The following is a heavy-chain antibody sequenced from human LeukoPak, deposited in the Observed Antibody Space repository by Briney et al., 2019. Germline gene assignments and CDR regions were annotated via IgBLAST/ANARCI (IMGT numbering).Heavy chain of an antibody. Sequence: PGGSLRLSCAASGFTFRSYGMHWVRQAPGKGLEWVAVIWYDGSNKYYADSVKGRFTISRDSSKNTLYLQMNSLRAEDTAVYYCARGKIGYYYGDYDGYWGQGTLVTVSS. V-gene: IGHV3-33*01. J-gene: IGHJ4*02. CDR2: IWYDGSNK. CDR3: ARGKIGYYYGDYDGY. D-gene: IGHD4-17*01. CDR1: GFTFRSYG.